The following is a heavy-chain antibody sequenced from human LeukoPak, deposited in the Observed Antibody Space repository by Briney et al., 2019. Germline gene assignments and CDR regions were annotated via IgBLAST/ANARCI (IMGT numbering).Heavy chain of an antibody. J-gene: IGHJ4*02. V-gene: IGHV3-7*01. D-gene: IGHD3-22*01. CDR1: GFTFSNYW. Sequence: PGGSLRLSCAASGFTFSNYWMNWVRQAPGKGLELVANIKQDGSELYYVDSVKGRFTISRDNAKNSLYLQMNTLRAEDTAVYYCARAAGPLGLQSSGYHYYFDYWGQGTLVTVSS. CDR3: ARAAGPLGLQSSGYHYYFDY. CDR2: IKQDGSEL.